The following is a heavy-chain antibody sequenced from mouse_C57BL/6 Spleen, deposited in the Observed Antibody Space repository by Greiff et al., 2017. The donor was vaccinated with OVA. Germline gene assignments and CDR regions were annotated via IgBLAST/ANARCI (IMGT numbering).Heavy chain of an antibody. CDR3: ACSYDYDAWFAY. D-gene: IGHD2-4*01. V-gene: IGHV1-54*01. CDR1: GYAFTNYL. Sequence: QVQLQQSGAELVRPGTSVKVSCKASGYAFTNYLIEWVKQRPGQGLEWIGVINPGSGGTNYNEKFKGKATLTADKSSSTAYMQLSSLTSEDYAVYFGACSYDYDAWFAYWGQGTLVTVSA. CDR2: INPGSGGT. J-gene: IGHJ3*01.